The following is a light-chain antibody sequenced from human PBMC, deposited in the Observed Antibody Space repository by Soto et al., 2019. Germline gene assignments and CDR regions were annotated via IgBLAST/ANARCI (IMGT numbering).Light chain of an antibody. J-gene: IGKJ2*01. CDR2: AAS. CDR1: QGISSY. Sequence: DIQLTQSPSFLSASVGDRVTITCRASQGISSYLAWYQQKPGKAPKLLIYAASTLQSGVPSRFSGSRSGTEFTLTISSLQPEDFATYYCQQHNSYPRATFGQGTKLEIK. CDR3: QQHNSYPRAT. V-gene: IGKV1-9*01.